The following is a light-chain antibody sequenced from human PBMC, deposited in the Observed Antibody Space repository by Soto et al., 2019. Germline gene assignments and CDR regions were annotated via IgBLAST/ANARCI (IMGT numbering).Light chain of an antibody. V-gene: IGKV1-39*01. CDR1: QSISNY. CDR2: ATS. Sequence: DIQMTQSPSSLSASVGDRVTITCRASQSISNYLNWYQQKPGKAPKLLIDATSSLQSGVPSRFSGSGSGRDFTLTISRLQPEDFATYYCQQSNRTPQTFGQGTKVESK. J-gene: IGKJ1*01. CDR3: QQSNRTPQT.